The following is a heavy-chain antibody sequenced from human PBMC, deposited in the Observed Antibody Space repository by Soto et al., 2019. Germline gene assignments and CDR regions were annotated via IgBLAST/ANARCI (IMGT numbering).Heavy chain of an antibody. CDR3: AREIVIMITFGGVIVYFDY. CDR1: GGSISSGGHY. Sequence: SETLSLTCTVSGGSISSGGHYWSWIRQHPGKGLEWIGYIYYSGSTNYNPSLKSRVTMSVDTSKNQFSLKLSSVTAADTAVYYCAREIVIMITFGGVIVYFDYWGQGTLVTVSS. V-gene: IGHV4-61*08. D-gene: IGHD3-16*02. J-gene: IGHJ4*02. CDR2: IYYSGST.